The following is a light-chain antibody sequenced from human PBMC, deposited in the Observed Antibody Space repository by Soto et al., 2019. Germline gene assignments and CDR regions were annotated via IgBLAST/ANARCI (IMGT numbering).Light chain of an antibody. Sequence: QSVLTQPASVSGSPGQSITISCTGGISDIGGYNYVSWFQQHPGKAPKLMIYEVTTRPSGVSNCFSGSKSGSTDFLNISGLQAEDEADYYCSSYTSSNALVFGTGTKITVL. CDR1: ISDIGGYNY. V-gene: IGLV2-14*01. J-gene: IGLJ1*01. CDR2: EVT. CDR3: SSYTSSNALV.